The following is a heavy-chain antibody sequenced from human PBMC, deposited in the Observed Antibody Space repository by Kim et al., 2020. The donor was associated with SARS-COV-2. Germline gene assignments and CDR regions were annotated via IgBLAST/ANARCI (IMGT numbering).Heavy chain of an antibody. V-gene: IGHV4-59*08. CDR1: GGSISSYY. CDR2: IYYSGST. CDR3: AGTKEYYYYYYYMDV. Sequence: SETLSLTCTVSGGSISSYYWSWIRQPPGKGLEWIGYIYYSGSTNYNPSLKSRVTISVDTSKNQFSLKLSSVTAADTAVYYCAGTKEYYYYYYYMDVWGKGTTVTVSS. J-gene: IGHJ6*03.